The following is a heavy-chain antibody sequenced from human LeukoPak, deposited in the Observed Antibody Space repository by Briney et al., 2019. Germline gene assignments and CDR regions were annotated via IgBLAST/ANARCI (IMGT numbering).Heavy chain of an antibody. V-gene: IGHV3-11*01. CDR2: ISNRGDTI. CDR1: GFTFSDYD. Sequence: GGSLRLSCAVSGFTFSDYDMSWIRQAPGKGLEWLSYISNRGDTIYYADSVRGRFTISRDNAKNSLYLQMNSLRAEDTAVYYCARDRPSGYYYSYGMDVWGQGTTVTVSS. J-gene: IGHJ6*02. CDR3: ARDRPSGYYYSYGMDV.